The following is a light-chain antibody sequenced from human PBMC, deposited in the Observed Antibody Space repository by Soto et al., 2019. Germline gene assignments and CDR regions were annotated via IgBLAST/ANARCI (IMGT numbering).Light chain of an antibody. Sequence: EIVMTQSPATLSVSPGERATLSCRASQSVSSNLAWYQQKPGQAPRLLIYGASTRATGIPGRFSGSGSGTQFTLNISSLQSEDFAVYCCQQYNDWPPLTFGGGTKVEIQ. V-gene: IGKV3-15*01. CDR2: GAS. CDR3: QQYNDWPPLT. CDR1: QSVSSN. J-gene: IGKJ4*01.